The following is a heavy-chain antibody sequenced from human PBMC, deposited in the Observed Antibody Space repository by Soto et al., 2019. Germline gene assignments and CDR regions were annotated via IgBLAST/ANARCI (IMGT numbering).Heavy chain of an antibody. Sequence: QQLLQESGPGLVKPSETLSLTCTVSGDSISSSSSYWGWIRQPPGKGLEWIGSIYYNGSTYYNPSLKSRVTISVDTSKNQLSLKLSSVTAADRAMYYCGRHGGSSGWYPRIYYYGIDVWGQGTTVTVSS. CDR1: GDSISSSSSY. V-gene: IGHV4-39*01. J-gene: IGHJ6*02. CDR3: GRHGGSSGWYPRIYYYGIDV. D-gene: IGHD6-19*01. CDR2: IYYNGST.